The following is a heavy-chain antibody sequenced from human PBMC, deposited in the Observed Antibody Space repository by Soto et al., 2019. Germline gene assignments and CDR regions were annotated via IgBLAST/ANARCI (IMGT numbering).Heavy chain of an antibody. CDR1: GFTFSSYA. Sequence: LRLSCSASGFTFSSYAMHWVRQAPGKGLEYVSAISSNGGSTYYADSVKGRFTISRDNSKNTLYLQMSSLRAEDTAVYYCVKPDRLTTWIQLWSTTYFDYWGQGTLVTVSS. V-gene: IGHV3-64D*06. CDR2: ISSNGGST. D-gene: IGHD5-18*01. CDR3: VKPDRLTTWIQLWSTTYFDY. J-gene: IGHJ4*02.